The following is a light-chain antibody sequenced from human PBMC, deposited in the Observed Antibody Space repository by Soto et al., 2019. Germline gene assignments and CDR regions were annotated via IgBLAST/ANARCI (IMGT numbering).Light chain of an antibody. V-gene: IGLV2-11*01. CDR1: SSDVGGYNY. CDR2: DVS. CDR3: CSYAGSYTWV. Sequence: QSALTQPRSVSGSPGQSVTISCTGTSSDVGGYNYVSWYQQHPGNAPKLMIYDVSKRPSGVPDRFSGSKSGNTASLTISGLQAEYEADYYCCSYAGSYTWVFGGGTKLTVL. J-gene: IGLJ3*02.